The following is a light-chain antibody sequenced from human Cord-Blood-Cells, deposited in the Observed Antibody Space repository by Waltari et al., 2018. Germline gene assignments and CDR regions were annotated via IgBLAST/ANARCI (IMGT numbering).Light chain of an antibody. J-gene: IGLJ1*01. Sequence: QSALTQPASVSGSPGQSLTISCTATSSDVGGYNYLSRYQQHPGKAPKLMIYDVSNRPSGVSNRFSGSKSGNTASLTISGLQAEDEADYYCSSYTSSSTNYVFGTGTKVTVL. CDR1: SSDVGGYNY. CDR3: SSYTSSSTNYV. CDR2: DVS. V-gene: IGLV2-14*01.